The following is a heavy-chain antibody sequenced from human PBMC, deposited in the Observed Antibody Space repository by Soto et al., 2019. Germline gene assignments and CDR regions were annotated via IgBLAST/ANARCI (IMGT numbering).Heavy chain of an antibody. Sequence: QVQLVQSGAEVKKPGASVKVSCKVSGYTLTELSMHWVRQAPGKGLEWMGGFDPEDGETIYAQKFQGRVTMTEDTSTDTAYMELSSLRSEDTAVYYCATEFSGYDSSGRRQGHFDYWGQGTLVTVSS. D-gene: IGHD3-22*01. J-gene: IGHJ4*02. CDR3: ATEFSGYDSSGRRQGHFDY. CDR2: FDPEDGET. V-gene: IGHV1-24*01. CDR1: GYTLTELS.